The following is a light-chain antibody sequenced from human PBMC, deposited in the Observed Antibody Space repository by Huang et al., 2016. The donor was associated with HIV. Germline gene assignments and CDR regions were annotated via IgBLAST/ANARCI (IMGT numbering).Light chain of an antibody. CDR1: QSVGSS. CDR2: GAS. Sequence: EIEMTQSPATLSVSPGERSTLSCRASQSVGSSLAWYQQKPGQAPRLLIYGASTRATGSPARCSGRGSGTEFTLTINSLQSEDFAVYYCQQYNNWPPWTFGQGTKVEIK. CDR3: QQYNNWPPWT. J-gene: IGKJ1*01. V-gene: IGKV3-15*01.